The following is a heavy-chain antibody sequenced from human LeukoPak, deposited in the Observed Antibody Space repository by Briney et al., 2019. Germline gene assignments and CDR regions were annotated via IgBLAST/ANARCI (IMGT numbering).Heavy chain of an antibody. D-gene: IGHD3-9*01. CDR1: GDYITTTNYY. CDR2: IFYSGNT. J-gene: IGHJ4*02. Sequence: SETLSLTCNVSGDYITTTNYYWAWIRQPPGKGLDRIASIFYSGNTYYNPSLKSRVSISIDTSRKQISLQLRSVSATDTAIYYCARRSRLYKHETTGYHDSWGQGTLVTVSS. V-gene: IGHV4-39*01. CDR3: ARRSRLYKHETTGYHDS.